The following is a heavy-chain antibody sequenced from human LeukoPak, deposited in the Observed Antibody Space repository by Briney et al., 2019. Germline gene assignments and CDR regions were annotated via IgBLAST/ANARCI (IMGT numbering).Heavy chain of an antibody. Sequence: GGSLRLSCEASGFTFSIYAMSWVRQAPGKGLEWVSGISGSGANTYYADSVKGRFTISRDNSKNTLYLQMNSLRAEDTAVYYCARDVVGATYFDWGQGTLVTVSS. CDR3: ARDVVGATYFD. J-gene: IGHJ4*02. D-gene: IGHD1-26*01. CDR2: ISGSGANT. V-gene: IGHV3-23*01. CDR1: GFTFSIYA.